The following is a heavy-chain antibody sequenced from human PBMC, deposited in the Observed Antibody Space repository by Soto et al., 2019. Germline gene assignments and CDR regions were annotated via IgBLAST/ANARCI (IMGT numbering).Heavy chain of an antibody. CDR2: INAGNGNT. CDR1: GYTFTSYA. D-gene: IGHD2-15*01. Sequence: ASVKVSCKASGYTFTSYAMHWVRQAPGQRLEWMGWINAGNGNTKYSQKFQGRVTITRDTSASTAYMELSSLRSEDTAVYYCARASIVVVVASYYYGMDVWGQGTTVTVS. V-gene: IGHV1-3*01. J-gene: IGHJ6*02. CDR3: ARASIVVVVASYYYGMDV.